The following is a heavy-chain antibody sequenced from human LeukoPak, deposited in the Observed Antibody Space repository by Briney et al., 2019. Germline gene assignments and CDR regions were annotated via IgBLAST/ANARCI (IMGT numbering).Heavy chain of an antibody. CDR3: AREKWRPSGRREPLDY. Sequence: GGSLRLSCAASGFTFTTYWMTWVRRAPGKGLEWVANIKEDGSEKYYVDSVKGRFAISRDSAKNSVYLQMNSLRVEDTAVYYCAREKWRPSGRREPLDYCGQGTLVTVSS. J-gene: IGHJ4*02. D-gene: IGHD1-26*01. V-gene: IGHV3-7*01. CDR1: GFTFTTYW. CDR2: IKEDGSEK.